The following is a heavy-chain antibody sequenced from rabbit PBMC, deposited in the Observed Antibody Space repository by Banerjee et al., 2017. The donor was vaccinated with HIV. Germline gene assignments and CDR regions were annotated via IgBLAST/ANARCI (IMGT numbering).Heavy chain of an antibody. CDR2: INYGDGST. Sequence: QEQLKETGGGLVQPGGSLTLSCKASGFDFSSYYMCWVRQAPGKGLEWIGCINYGDGSTYYASWVNGRFTISKSTSLNTVTLQMTSLTAADTATYFCARDDGGVVGYDWDLWGQGTLVTVS. J-gene: IGHJ3*01. CDR1: GFDFSSYY. V-gene: IGHV1S47*01. CDR3: ARDDGGVVGYDWDL. D-gene: IGHD6-1*01.